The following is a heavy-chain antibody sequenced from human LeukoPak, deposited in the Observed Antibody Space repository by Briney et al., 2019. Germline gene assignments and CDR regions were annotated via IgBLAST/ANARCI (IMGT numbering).Heavy chain of an antibody. CDR2: IYTSGST. CDR3: ARAPPGGDYFYYGMDV. D-gene: IGHD4-17*01. Sequence: PSETLSLTCTVSGGSISSYYWSLIRQPSGKGLEWIGRIYTSGSTNYNPSLKSRVTMSVDTSKNQFSLKLSSVTAADTAVYYCARAPPGGDYFYYGMDVWGQGTTVTVSS. CDR1: GGSISSYY. J-gene: IGHJ6*02. V-gene: IGHV4-4*07.